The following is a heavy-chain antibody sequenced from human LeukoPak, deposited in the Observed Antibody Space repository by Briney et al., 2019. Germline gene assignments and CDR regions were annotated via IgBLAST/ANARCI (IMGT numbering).Heavy chain of an antibody. Sequence: ASVKVSCKASGYTFTSYGISWVRQAPGQGLEWMGGIIPIFGTANYAQKFQGRVTITADESTSTAYMELSSLRSEDTAVYYCARDNSVRDEAWWFNPWGQGTLVTVSS. CDR3: ARDNSVRDEAWWFNP. CDR1: GYTFTSYG. V-gene: IGHV1-69*13. D-gene: IGHD5-24*01. J-gene: IGHJ5*02. CDR2: IIPIFGTA.